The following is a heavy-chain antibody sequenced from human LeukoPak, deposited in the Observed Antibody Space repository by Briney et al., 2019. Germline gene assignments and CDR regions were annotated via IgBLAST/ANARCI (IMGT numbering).Heavy chain of an antibody. Sequence: SETLSLTCAVYGGSFSGYYWSWIRQPPGKGLEWIGRIYTSGSTNYNPSLKSRVTISVDTSKNQFSLKLSSVTAADTAVYYCARASYDSSGHYNWFDPWGQGTLVTVSS. CDR3: ARASYDSSGHYNWFDP. CDR2: IYTSGST. CDR1: GGSFSGYY. V-gene: IGHV4-4*08. D-gene: IGHD3-22*01. J-gene: IGHJ5*02.